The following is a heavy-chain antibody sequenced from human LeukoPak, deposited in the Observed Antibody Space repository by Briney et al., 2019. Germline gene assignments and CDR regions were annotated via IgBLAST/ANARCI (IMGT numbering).Heavy chain of an antibody. D-gene: IGHD3-3*01. CDR2: IYSSGST. V-gene: IGHV4-39*07. CDR3: ARDQRYYDFWSGYYIGNNWFDP. J-gene: IGHJ5*02. CDR1: GVSISSSSYY. Sequence: SETLSLTCTVSGVSISSSSYYWGWLRQPPGKGLEWIGSIYSSGSTYYNSSLKSLITISVDTSKNQFSLKLSSVTAADTAVYYCARDQRYYDFWSGYYIGNNWFDPWGQGTLVTVSS.